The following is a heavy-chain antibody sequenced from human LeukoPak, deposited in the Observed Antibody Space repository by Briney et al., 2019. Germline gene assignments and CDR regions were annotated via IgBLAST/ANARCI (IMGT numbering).Heavy chain of an antibody. V-gene: IGHV4-59*08. CDR2: IDYSGST. CDR1: GASISSYY. Sequence: SETLSLTCSVSGASISSYYWSWIRQPPGKGLEWIGYIDYSGSTNYSPSLKSRVTISADTSKNQFSLKLTSLTAADTALYFCARHYSSDPFDYWGQGTLVTVSS. CDR3: ARHYSSDPFDY. J-gene: IGHJ4*02. D-gene: IGHD2-21*01.